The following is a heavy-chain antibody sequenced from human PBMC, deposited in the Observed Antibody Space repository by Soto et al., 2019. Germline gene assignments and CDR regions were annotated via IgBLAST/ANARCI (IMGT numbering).Heavy chain of an antibody. V-gene: IGHV3-66*01. CDR3: AREVGPYSSSSDGPFDY. Sequence: EVHLVESGGGLVPPGGSLRLPCAASGFTVSRNYMNWVRQAPGKGLEWVSIIYRGGSTNYADSVKGRFTISRDNSKNTLYLQMHSLRAEDTAVYYCAREVGPYSSSSDGPFDYWGQGTLVTVSS. CDR2: IYRGGST. J-gene: IGHJ4*02. CDR1: GFTVSRNY. D-gene: IGHD6-6*01.